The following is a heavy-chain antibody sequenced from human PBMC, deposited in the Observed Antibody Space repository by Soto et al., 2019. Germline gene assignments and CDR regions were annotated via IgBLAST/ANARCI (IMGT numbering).Heavy chain of an antibody. CDR3: AKDQDCIAAHDAFYI. J-gene: IGHJ3*02. Sequence: GGSLILSCAASGFTFSSYDMSWVRQAPGKGLEWVSAISGSGGSTYYADSLKGRFAISRDNSNNTLYLQMNSLRAEDAPVYYCAKDQDCIAAHDAFYIWGQGTMVTVS. V-gene: IGHV3-23*01. CDR2: ISGSGGST. D-gene: IGHD6-6*01. CDR1: GFTFSSYD.